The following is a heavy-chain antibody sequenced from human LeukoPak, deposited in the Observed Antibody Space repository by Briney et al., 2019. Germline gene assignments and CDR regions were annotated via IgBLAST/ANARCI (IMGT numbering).Heavy chain of an antibody. CDR3: AREGGPYRPLDY. V-gene: IGHV4-4*02. J-gene: IGHJ4*02. D-gene: IGHD3-16*01. CDR2: VNLQGST. Sequence: PGGSLRLSCAASGFNVSNNYMSWVRQAPGKGLEWIGEVNLQGSTNYNPSLMGRVAISVDTSENHVSLQLTSVTAADTAVYYCAREGGPYRPLDYSGQGTLVTVS. CDR1: GFNVSNNY.